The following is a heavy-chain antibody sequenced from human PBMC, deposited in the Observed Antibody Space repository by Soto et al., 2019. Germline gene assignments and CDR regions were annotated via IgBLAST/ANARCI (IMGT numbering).Heavy chain of an antibody. D-gene: IGHD4-17*01. CDR3: AREVGYGDFSAALLD. CDR1: GGTFSSHS. V-gene: IGHV1-69*01. Sequence: VQLMQSGAEVKQPGSSVKVSCKASGGTFSSHSINWVRQAPGQGLEWMGGIITLFGTANYAQNFQGRVTITADQSTSTASMELNSLRSDDTAVSYCAREVGYGDFSAALLDWGQGTLVTVSS. J-gene: IGHJ4*02. CDR2: IITLFGTA.